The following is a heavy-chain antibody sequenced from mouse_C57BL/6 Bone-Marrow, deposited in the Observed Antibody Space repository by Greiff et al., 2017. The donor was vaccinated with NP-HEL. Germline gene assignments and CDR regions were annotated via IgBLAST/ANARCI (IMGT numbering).Heavy chain of an antibody. D-gene: IGHD2-2*01. CDR2: IDPEDGDT. Sequence: VQLQQSGAELVRPGASVKLSCTASGFNIKDYYMHWVKQRPEQGLEWIGRIDPEDGDTEYAPKFQGKATMTADTSSNTAYLQLSSLTSEDTAVYYCTASFYGYDRAMDYWGQGTSVTVAS. CDR1: GFNIKDYY. V-gene: IGHV14-1*01. CDR3: TASFYGYDRAMDY. J-gene: IGHJ4*01.